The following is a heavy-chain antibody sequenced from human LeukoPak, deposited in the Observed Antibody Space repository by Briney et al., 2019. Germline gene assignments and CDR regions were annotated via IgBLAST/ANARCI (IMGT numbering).Heavy chain of an antibody. CDR3: ARDPSNSSGWYIYFDY. CDR1: GYAFTKYG. CDR2: ISTYNGDT. Sequence: ASVKVSCKASGYAFTKYGLTWVRHAPGQGLEWIGWISTYNGDTNYEQKFKGRVTMTTDTSTSTAYMELTSLRSDYTAVYYCARDPSNSSGWYIYFDYWGQGTLVTVSS. J-gene: IGHJ4*02. V-gene: IGHV1-18*01. D-gene: IGHD6-19*01.